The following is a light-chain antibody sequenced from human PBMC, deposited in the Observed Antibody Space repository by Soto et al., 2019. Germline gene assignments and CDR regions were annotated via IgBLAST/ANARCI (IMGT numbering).Light chain of an antibody. CDR2: GAS. CDR3: LQYGTSPPA. CDR1: QSVTSDY. Sequence: EIALTQSPGTLYLSPGERATLSRRASQSVTSDYLAWYQQRPGQAPRLLIYGASSRATGIPDRSSGSGSGTDFTLTISGLEAEDFAVYYCLQYGTSPPAFGGVTKVEIK. V-gene: IGKV3-20*01. J-gene: IGKJ4*01.